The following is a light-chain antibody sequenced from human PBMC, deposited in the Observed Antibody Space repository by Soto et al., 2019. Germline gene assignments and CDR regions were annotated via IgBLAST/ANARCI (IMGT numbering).Light chain of an antibody. V-gene: IGLV1-40*01. J-gene: IGLJ1*01. CDR2: DDS. Sequence: QSVLTQPPSVSGAPGQRVTISCTGSSSNIGAGYDVHWYQQLPGTAPKLLIYDDSNRPSGVPDRFSDSKSGTSASLAITGLQAEDEADYYCQSYDRSRSGYVFGTGTKVTV. CDR1: SSNIGAGYD. CDR3: QSYDRSRSGYV.